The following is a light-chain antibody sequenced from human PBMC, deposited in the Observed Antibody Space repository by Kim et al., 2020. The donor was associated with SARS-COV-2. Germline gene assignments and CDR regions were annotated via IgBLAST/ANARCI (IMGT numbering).Light chain of an antibody. CDR1: QSVNIY. Sequence: DIQMTQSPSSLSASIGDRVTITCRASQSVNIYLNWYQQKPGKAPTVLIYAASNLRSGVPSRFSGSGSGTDFTLTISSLHPEDFATYYCQQSYSMPRTFGQGTKVDIK. CDR2: AAS. CDR3: QQSYSMPRT. J-gene: IGKJ1*01. V-gene: IGKV1-39*01.